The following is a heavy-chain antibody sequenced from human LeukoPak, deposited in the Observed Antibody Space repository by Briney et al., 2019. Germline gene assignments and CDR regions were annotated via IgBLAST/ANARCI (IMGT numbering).Heavy chain of an antibody. CDR3: ARESSGWNYFDY. CDR1: GGSISSYY. D-gene: IGHD6-19*01. Sequence: PSETLSLTCTVSGGSISSYYWSWIRQPAGKGLEWIGRIYTSESTGYNPSLRSRVTMSVDTSKNQFSLKLRYVTAADTAVYYCARESSGWNYFDYWGQGILVTVSS. V-gene: IGHV4-4*07. J-gene: IGHJ4*02. CDR2: IYTSEST.